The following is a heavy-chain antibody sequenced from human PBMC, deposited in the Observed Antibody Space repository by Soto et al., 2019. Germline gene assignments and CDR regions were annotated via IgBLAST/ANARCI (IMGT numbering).Heavy chain of an antibody. Sequence: EVQLLESGGGLVQPGGSLRLSCAASGFTFSSYAMSWVRQAPVKGLEWVSAISGSGGSTYYTDSVKGRFTISRDNSKNTVYMQMNSLRAEDTAVYYCAKVAVGQWLVPIDYWGQGTLVTVSS. J-gene: IGHJ4*02. V-gene: IGHV3-23*01. CDR1: GFTFSSYA. CDR3: AKVAVGQWLVPIDY. CDR2: ISGSGGST. D-gene: IGHD6-19*01.